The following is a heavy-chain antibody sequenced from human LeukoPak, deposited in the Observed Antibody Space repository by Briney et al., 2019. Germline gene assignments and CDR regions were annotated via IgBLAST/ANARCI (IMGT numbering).Heavy chain of an antibody. CDR2: IKEDGSEK. CDR1: GFTFSIYW. V-gene: IGHV3-7*01. Sequence: QPGGSLRLSCAASGFTFSIYWMSWVRQAPGKGLEWVANIKEDGSEKYYVDSVKGRFTVSRDNAKSSLYLQMNSLRAEDTAVYYCARDLTGSGCPWGQGTLVTVSS. CDR3: ARDLTGSGCP. J-gene: IGHJ5*02. D-gene: IGHD6-19*01.